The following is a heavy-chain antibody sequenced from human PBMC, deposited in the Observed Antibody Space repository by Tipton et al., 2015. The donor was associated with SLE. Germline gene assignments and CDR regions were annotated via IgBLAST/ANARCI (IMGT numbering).Heavy chain of an antibody. J-gene: IGHJ3*02. V-gene: IGHV5-51*03. CDR1: GYNFATYW. CDR3: ARSSFGSASGFDI. Sequence: VQLVQSGAEVKKSGESLKISCKGSGYNFATYWIAWVRQMPGKGLEWMGIIYPGDSGTRYSPSFQGQVTISVDKSISTAYLQWSSLKASDTAMYYCARSSFGSASGFDIWGQGTMVTVSS. CDR2: IYPGDSGT. D-gene: IGHD3-10*01.